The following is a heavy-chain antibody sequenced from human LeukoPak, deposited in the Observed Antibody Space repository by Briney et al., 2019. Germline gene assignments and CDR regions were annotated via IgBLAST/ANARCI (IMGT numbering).Heavy chain of an antibody. CDR2: ISSSSSYI. J-gene: IGHJ4*02. CDR1: RFTVSSYS. CDR3: ARDIVVVPAAIRGYYFDY. D-gene: IGHD2-2*02. V-gene: IGHV3-21*01. Sequence: PGGSLRLSCAASRFTVSSYSMNWVRQAPGKGLEWVSSISSSSSYIYYADSVKGRFTIARDNAKNSLYLQMNSLRAEDTAVYYCARDIVVVPAAIRGYYFDYWGQGTLVTVSS.